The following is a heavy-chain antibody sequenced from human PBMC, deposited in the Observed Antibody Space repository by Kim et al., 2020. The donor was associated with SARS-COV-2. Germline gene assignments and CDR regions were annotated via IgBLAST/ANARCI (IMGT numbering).Heavy chain of an antibody. Sequence: SLKSRVTISVDTSKNQFSLKLSSVTAADTAVYYCARHRPGKGVVTARFDPWGQGTLVTVSS. V-gene: IGHV4-39*01. J-gene: IGHJ5*02. D-gene: IGHD2-21*02. CDR3: ARHRPGKGVVTARFDP.